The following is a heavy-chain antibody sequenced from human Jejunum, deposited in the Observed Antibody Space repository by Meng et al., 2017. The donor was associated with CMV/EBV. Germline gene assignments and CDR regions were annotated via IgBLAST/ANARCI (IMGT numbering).Heavy chain of an antibody. CDR1: GFTFSNHA. CDR3: TKNLLSPSSFFDL. D-gene: IGHD2-2*01. CDR2: ISIYGGST. V-gene: IGHV3-23*01. J-gene: IGHJ4*02. Sequence: SGFTFSNHAMSWVRQGPGKGLEWVSSISIYGGSTFYADSVKGRFTISRDNSKDTLSLQMNSLRADDTAVYYCTKNLLSPSSFFDLWGQGTLVTVSS.